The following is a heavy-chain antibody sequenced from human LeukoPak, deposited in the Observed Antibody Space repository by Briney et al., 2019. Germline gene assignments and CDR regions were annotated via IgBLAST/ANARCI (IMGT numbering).Heavy chain of an antibody. CDR1: GFTFSSYA. CDR3: ARNVLPRGVRSFQH. D-gene: IGHD3-10*01. Sequence: PGGSLRLSCAASGFTFSSYAMSWVRQAPGKGLEWVSAISGSGGSTYYADSVKGRFTISRDNSKNTLYLQMNSLRAEDTAVYYCARNVLPRGVRSFQHWGQGTLVTVSS. V-gene: IGHV3-23*01. J-gene: IGHJ1*01. CDR2: ISGSGGST.